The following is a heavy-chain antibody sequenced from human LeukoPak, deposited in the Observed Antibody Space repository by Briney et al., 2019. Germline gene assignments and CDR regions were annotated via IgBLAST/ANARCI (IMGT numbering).Heavy chain of an antibody. V-gene: IGHV4-34*01. Sequence: SETLSLTCAVYGGTFSGYYWSWIRQPPGKGLEWIGEINHSGSTNYNPSLKSRVTISVDTSKNQFSLKLSSVTAADTAVYYCARRDYYDSSGFGNWGQGTLVTVSS. CDR1: GGTFSGYY. CDR3: ARRDYYDSSGFGN. J-gene: IGHJ4*02. CDR2: INHSGST. D-gene: IGHD3-22*01.